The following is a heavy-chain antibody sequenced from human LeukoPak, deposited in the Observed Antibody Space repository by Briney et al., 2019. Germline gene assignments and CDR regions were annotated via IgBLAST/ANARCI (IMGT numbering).Heavy chain of an antibody. CDR1: GFTFSSYS. CDR2: ISSSSSYI. Sequence: PGGSLRLSCAASGFTFSSYSMNWVRQAPGKGLEWVSSISSSSSYIYYADSVKGRFTIFRDNAKNSLYLQMNSLRAEDTAVYYCARDQVEMATIDAFDIWGQGTMVTVSS. V-gene: IGHV3-21*01. CDR3: ARDQVEMATIDAFDI. D-gene: IGHD5-24*01. J-gene: IGHJ3*02.